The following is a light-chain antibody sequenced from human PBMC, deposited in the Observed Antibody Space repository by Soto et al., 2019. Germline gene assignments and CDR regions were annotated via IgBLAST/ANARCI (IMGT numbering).Light chain of an antibody. CDR1: QSVSSNY. CDR3: QQYRTSPHP. Sequence: EIVLTQSPGTLSLSPGERATLSCRASQSVSSNYLAWYQQKPGQAPRLLIYAASSRATDIPDRFSGSGSGTHFTINISRLEHEDAAVYSCQQYRTSPHPLGQGTKLPIK. V-gene: IGKV3-20*01. CDR2: AAS. J-gene: IGKJ2*01.